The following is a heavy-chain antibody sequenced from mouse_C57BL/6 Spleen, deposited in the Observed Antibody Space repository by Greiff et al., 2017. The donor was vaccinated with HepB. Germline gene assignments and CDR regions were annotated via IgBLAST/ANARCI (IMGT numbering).Heavy chain of an antibody. CDR3: TPHWYDYDHY. CDR1: GFNIKDDY. J-gene: IGHJ2*01. Sequence: VQLQQSGAELVRPGASVKLSCTASGFNIKDDYMHWVKQRPEQGLEWIGWIDPENGDTEYASKFQGKATITADTSSNTAYLQLSSLTSEDTAVYYCTPHWYDYDHYWGQGTTLTVSS. CDR2: IDPENGDT. V-gene: IGHV14-4*01. D-gene: IGHD2-4*01.